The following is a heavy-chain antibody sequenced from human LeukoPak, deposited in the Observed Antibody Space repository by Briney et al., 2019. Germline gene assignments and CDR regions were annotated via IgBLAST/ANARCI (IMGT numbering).Heavy chain of an antibody. CDR3: ARGVNYYDSSGYYQLLYYYGMDV. J-gene: IGHJ6*02. D-gene: IGHD3-22*01. Sequence: GGSLRLSCAASGFTFSSYGMNWVRQAPGKGLEWVSYISSSGSTIYYADSVKGRFTISRDNAKNSLYLQMNSLRAEDTAVYYCARGVNYYDSSGYYQLLYYYGMDVWGQGTTVTVSS. CDR2: ISSSGSTI. CDR1: GFTFSSYG. V-gene: IGHV3-48*04.